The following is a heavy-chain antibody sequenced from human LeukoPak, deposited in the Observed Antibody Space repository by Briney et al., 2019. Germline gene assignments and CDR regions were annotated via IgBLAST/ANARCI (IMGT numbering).Heavy chain of an antibody. CDR2: IRYDGSNK. J-gene: IGHJ3*02. CDR1: GFTFSSYG. Sequence: GGSLRLSCAASGFTFSSYGMHWVRQAPGKGLEWVAFIRYDGSNKYYADSVKGRFTISRDNSKNTLYLHVNSLRPEDTAVYYCARDSRAVGDAFDIWGQGTMVTVSS. D-gene: IGHD3-16*01. V-gene: IGHV3-30*02. CDR3: ARDSRAVGDAFDI.